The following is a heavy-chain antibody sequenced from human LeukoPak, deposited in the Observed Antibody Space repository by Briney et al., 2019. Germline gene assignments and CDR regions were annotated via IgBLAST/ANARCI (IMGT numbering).Heavy chain of an antibody. Sequence: PGGSLRLSCAASGFTFSSYGMHWVRQAPGKGLEWVAFIRYDGSNKYYADSVKGRFTISRDNSKNTLYLQMNSLRAEDTAVYYCAKGTLAGANFDYWGQGSLVTVSS. J-gene: IGHJ4*02. CDR3: AKGTLAGANFDY. CDR2: IRYDGSNK. D-gene: IGHD6-19*01. CDR1: GFTFSSYG. V-gene: IGHV3-30*02.